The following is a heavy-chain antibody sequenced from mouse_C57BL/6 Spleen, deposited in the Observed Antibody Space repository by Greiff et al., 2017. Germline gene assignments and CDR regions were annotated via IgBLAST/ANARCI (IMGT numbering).Heavy chain of an antibody. J-gene: IGHJ4*01. V-gene: IGHV5-4*01. D-gene: IGHD2-4*01. CDR3: AREGGYYDPYYAMDY. CDR1: GFTFSSYA. Sequence: EVHLVESGGGLVKPGGSLKLSCAASGFTFSSYAMSWVRQTPEKRLEWVATISDGGSYTYYPDNVKGRFTISRDNAKNNLYLQMSHLKSEDTAMYYCAREGGYYDPYYAMDYWGQGTSVTVSS. CDR2: ISDGGSYT.